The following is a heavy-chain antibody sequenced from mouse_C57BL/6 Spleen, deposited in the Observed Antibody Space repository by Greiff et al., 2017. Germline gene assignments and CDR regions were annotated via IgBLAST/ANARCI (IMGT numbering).Heavy chain of an antibody. D-gene: IGHD1-1*01. V-gene: IGHV5-9-1*02. CDR1: GFTFSSYA. CDR2: ISSGGDYI. CDR3: TRDEYYGSSPYFDY. Sequence: EVQGVESGEGLVKPGGSLKLSCAASGFTFSSYAMSWVRQTPEKRLEWVAYISSGGDYIYYADTVKGRFTITRDNARNTLYLQMSSLKSEDTAMYYCTRDEYYGSSPYFDYWGQGTTLTVAS. J-gene: IGHJ2*01.